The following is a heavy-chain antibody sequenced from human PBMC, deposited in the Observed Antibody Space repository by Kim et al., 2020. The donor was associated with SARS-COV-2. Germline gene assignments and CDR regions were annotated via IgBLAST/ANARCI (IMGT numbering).Heavy chain of an antibody. J-gene: IGHJ4*02. Sequence: GGSLRLSCAASGFTFSNAWMSWVRQAPGKGLEWVGRIKSKTDGGTTDYAAPVKGRFTISRDDSKNTLYLQMNSLKTEDTAVYYCTTGMGGYSSFGVDYWGQGTLVTVSS. V-gene: IGHV3-15*01. CDR1: GFTFSNAW. CDR3: TTGMGGYSSFGVDY. D-gene: IGHD6-19*01. CDR2: IKSKTDGGTT.